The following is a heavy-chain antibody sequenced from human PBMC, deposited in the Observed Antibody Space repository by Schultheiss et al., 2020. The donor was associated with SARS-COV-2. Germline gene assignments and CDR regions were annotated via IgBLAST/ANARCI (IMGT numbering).Heavy chain of an antibody. J-gene: IGHJ4*02. V-gene: IGHV3-30*03. CDR3: AREAYDFWSGYYDGADC. CDR1: GFTFSSYG. D-gene: IGHD3-3*01. CDR2: ISYDGSNK. Sequence: GGSLRLSCAASGFTFSSYGMHWVRQAPGKGLEWVAVISYDGSNKYYADSVKGRFTISRDNSKNTLYLQMNSLRAEDTAVYYCAREAYDFWSGYYDGADCWGQGTLVTVSS.